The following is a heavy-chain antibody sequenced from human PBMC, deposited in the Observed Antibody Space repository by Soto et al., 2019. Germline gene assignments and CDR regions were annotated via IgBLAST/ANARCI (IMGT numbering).Heavy chain of an antibody. CDR3: ARGPTIAVAGRRNYYYYGMDV. CDR2: TYYRSKWYN. D-gene: IGHD6-19*01. V-gene: IGHV6-1*01. Sequence: SQTLSLTCAISGDSVSSNSAAWNWIRQSPSRGLEWLGRTYYRSKWYNDYAVSVKSRITINPDTSKNQFSLQLNSVTPEDTAVYYCARGPTIAVAGRRNYYYYGMDVWGQGTTVTVS. J-gene: IGHJ6*02. CDR1: GDSVSSNSAA.